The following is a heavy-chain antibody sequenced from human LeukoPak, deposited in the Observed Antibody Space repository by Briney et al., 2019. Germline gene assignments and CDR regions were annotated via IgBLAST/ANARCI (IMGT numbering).Heavy chain of an antibody. CDR2: IYYSGAT. CDR3: ARGGDQTSGDY. D-gene: IGHD2-21*02. J-gene: IGHJ4*02. V-gene: IGHV4-39*01. CDR1: GVSVRNNNYY. Sequence: SETLSLTCTVSGVSVRNNNYYWGGIRQPPGKGLEWIGSIYYSGATYYNPSLKSRVAISIDTSNNQLSPKLTSVTAADTAVYYCARGGDQTSGDYWGQGTQVTVSS.